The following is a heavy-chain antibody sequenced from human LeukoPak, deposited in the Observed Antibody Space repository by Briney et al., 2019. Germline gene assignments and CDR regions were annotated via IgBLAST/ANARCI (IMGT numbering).Heavy chain of an antibody. CDR2: IYYSGT. D-gene: IGHD3-22*01. J-gene: IGHJ5*02. V-gene: IGHV4-59*01. CDR3: ARGRSDSSVIPIDP. Sequence: PSETLSLTCSVSGGSISSYYWSWIRQPPGKGLEWIGSIYYSGTNYNPSLKSRVTISVDTSKNHFSLKLSSVTAADTAVYYCARGRSDSSVIPIDPWGQGTLVTVSS. CDR1: GGSISSYY.